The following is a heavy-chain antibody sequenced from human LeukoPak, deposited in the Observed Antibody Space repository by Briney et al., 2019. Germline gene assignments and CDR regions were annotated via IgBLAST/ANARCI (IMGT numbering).Heavy chain of an antibody. D-gene: IGHD5-18*01. Sequence: GGSLRLSCAASGFTFSRYAMDGVRQTRGKGVEGVAVISYDGSYQYYLDSVKGRFTISRDNSKNTVFLQMNSLKPEDTAVYYCAKDVATQLWYYFDYWGQGTLVTVSS. V-gene: IGHV3-30*18. J-gene: IGHJ4*02. CDR2: ISYDGSYQ. CDR3: AKDVATQLWYYFDY. CDR1: GFTFSRYA.